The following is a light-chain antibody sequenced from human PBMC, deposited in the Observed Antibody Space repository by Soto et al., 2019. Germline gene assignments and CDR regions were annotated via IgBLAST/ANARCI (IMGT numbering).Light chain of an antibody. CDR1: SSDVGACNY. V-gene: IGLV2-14*01. J-gene: IGLJ2*01. Sequence: QSALTQPASVSGFPGQSITISCVGTSSDVGACNYVSWYQQHPGKAPKLVIYEVGNRPSGVSNRFSGSKSGNTASLTISGLQADDEADYYCSSHTSSSSVVFGGGTKLTVL. CDR2: EVG. CDR3: SSHTSSSSVV.